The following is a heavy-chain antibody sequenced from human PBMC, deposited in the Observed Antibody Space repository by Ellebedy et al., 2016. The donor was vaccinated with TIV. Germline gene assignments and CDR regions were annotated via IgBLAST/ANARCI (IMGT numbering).Heavy chain of an antibody. V-gene: IGHV3-23*01. D-gene: IGHD3-22*01. Sequence: PGGSLRLSCAASGFPFSTYAMSWVRQAPGKGLEWVSVLSGSGGSTYYADSVKGRFTISRDNSKNTLYLQMSSLRAEDTALYYCEKNRAPGRGYPDFWGRGTLVTVSS. J-gene: IGHJ4*02. CDR1: GFPFSTYA. CDR3: EKNRAPGRGYPDF. CDR2: LSGSGGST.